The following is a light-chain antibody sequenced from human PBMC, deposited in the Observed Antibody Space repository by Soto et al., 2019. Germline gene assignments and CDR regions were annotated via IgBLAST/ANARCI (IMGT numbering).Light chain of an antibody. CDR2: SDN. Sequence: QSVLTQPPSASGTPGQRVTISCSGTGTNIGSNTVNWYQQRPGTAPQLLIYSDNQRPSGVPDRFSGSKSGTSASLAISGLQSEDEADYYCAAWDESLNGVIFGGGTKLTVL. CDR3: AAWDESLNGVI. V-gene: IGLV1-44*01. CDR1: GTNIGSNT. J-gene: IGLJ2*01.